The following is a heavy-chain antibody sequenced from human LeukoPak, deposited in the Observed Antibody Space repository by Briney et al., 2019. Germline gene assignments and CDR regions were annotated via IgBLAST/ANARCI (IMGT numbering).Heavy chain of an antibody. CDR2: IRYDGSNK. Sequence: GGSLRLSCAASGFTFSSFGMHWVRRAPGKGLEWVAFIRYDGSNKYYADSVKGRFTISRDNSKNTLYLQMNSLRAEDTAVYYCAKSPYDSSGYYPHPDVPGFDYWGQGTLVTVSS. CDR1: GFTFSSFG. J-gene: IGHJ4*02. CDR3: AKSPYDSSGYYPHPDVPGFDY. V-gene: IGHV3-30*02. D-gene: IGHD3-22*01.